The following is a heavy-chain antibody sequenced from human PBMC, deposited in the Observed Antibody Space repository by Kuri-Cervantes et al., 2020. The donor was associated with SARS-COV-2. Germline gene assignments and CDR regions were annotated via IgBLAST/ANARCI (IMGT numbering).Heavy chain of an antibody. CDR1: GFTFSSYW. CDR2: IKQDGSEK. J-gene: IGHJ6*02. D-gene: IGHD5-18*01. V-gene: IGHV3-7*01. Sequence: GGSLRLSCAASGFTFSSYWMSWVRQAPGKGLEWVANIKQDGSEKYYVDSVKGRFTISRDNAKNSLYLQMNSLRAEDTAVYYCARDLGSGYSYGLELYYYYGMDVWGQGTTVTVSS. CDR3: ARDLGSGYSYGLELYYYYGMDV.